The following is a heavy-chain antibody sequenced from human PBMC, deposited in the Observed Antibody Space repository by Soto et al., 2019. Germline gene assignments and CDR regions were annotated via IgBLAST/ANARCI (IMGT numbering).Heavy chain of an antibody. CDR1: GFALVDY. V-gene: IGHV3-11*05. Sequence: QVPLVESGGGLVKPGGSLTLSCTASGFALVDYMSWIRQAPGKGLESVSYISGSGTYTTYADSVRGRFTISRDKAKNSLYLQMNNLRAEDTAVYYCARDYSNKGFDYWGQGTLVTVSS. CDR3: ARDYSNKGFDY. CDR2: ISGSGTYT. J-gene: IGHJ4*02. D-gene: IGHD4-4*01.